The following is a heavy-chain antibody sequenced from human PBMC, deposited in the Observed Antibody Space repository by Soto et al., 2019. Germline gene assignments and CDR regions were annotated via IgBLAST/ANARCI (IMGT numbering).Heavy chain of an antibody. CDR1: GFTFSSYS. J-gene: IGHJ5*02. D-gene: IGHD6-19*01. CDR3: ARDLSVAGPTNWFDP. Sequence: EVQLVESGGGLVKPGGSLRLSCAASGFTFSSYSMNWVRQAPGKGLEWVSSISSSSSYIYYADSMKGRFTISRDNAKNSLYLQMNSLRAEDTAVYYCARDLSVAGPTNWFDPWGQGTLVTVSS. CDR2: ISSSSSYI. V-gene: IGHV3-21*01.